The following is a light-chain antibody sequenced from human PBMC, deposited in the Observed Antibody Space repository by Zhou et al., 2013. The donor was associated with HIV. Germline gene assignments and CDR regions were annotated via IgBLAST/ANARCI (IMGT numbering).Light chain of an antibody. V-gene: IGKV3-11*01. Sequence: LAPREELPLLQASQSVSSSLAWYQQRPGQAPRLLIYDASNRAPGIPARFSGSGSGTDFTLTISSLEPEDFAVYSCQQRSNWPPTFGQGTKVE. CDR3: QQRSNWPPT. J-gene: IGKJ1*01. CDR1: QSVSSS. CDR2: DAS.